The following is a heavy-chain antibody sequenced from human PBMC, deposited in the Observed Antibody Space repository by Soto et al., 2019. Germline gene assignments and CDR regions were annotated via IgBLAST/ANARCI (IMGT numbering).Heavy chain of an antibody. Sequence: PGESLKISCKGSGYSFTTYWIAWVRQMPGKGLEWMGIIYPGDSDTRYSPSFQGQVTISADKSINTAYLQWSSLKASDTAMYYCASSPRGYCSSTSCRELGNYYGMDVWGQGTTVTVSS. CDR2: IYPGDSDT. CDR3: ASSPRGYCSSTSCRELGNYYGMDV. J-gene: IGHJ6*02. CDR1: GYSFTTYW. D-gene: IGHD2-2*01. V-gene: IGHV5-51*01.